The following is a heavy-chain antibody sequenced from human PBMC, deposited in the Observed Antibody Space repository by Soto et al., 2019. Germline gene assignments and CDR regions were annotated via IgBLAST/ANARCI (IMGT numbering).Heavy chain of an antibody. CDR1: GGTFSSYS. CDR2: IIPIFGTA. CDR3: ARDGGRHSGGIDY. V-gene: IGHV1-69*01. J-gene: IGHJ4*02. D-gene: IGHD1-26*01. Sequence: QVQLVQSGAEVKKPGSSVKVSCKASGGTFSSYSINWVRQAPGQGLEWMGEIIPIFGTANYAQKFQGRVTITADESTGTAYMERSSLGSEDTAVYYCARDGGRHSGGIDYWGQGTLVTVSS.